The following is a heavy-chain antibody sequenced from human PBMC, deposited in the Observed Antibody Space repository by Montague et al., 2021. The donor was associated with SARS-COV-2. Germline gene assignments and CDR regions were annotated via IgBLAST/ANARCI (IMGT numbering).Heavy chain of an antibody. Sequence: SETLSLTCAVYGGSFSGYYWSWIRQPPGKGLEWIGEINHSGSTXXXPSXXXRVTISVDTSKSQFSLKLSSVTAADTAVYYCARGPGVVIILGIYYYYGMDVWGQGTTVTVSS. D-gene: IGHD3-3*01. J-gene: IGHJ6*02. CDR2: INHSGST. V-gene: IGHV4-34*01. CDR1: GGSFSGYY. CDR3: ARGPGVVIILGIYYYYGMDV.